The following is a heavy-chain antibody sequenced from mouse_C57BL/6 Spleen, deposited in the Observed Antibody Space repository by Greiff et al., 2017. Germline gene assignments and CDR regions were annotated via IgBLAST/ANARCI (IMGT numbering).Heavy chain of an antibody. V-gene: IGHV1-67*01. Sequence: VQLQESGPELVRPGVSVKISCKGSGYTFTDYAMHWVKQSHAKSLEWIGVISTYYGDASYNQKFKDKATMTVDKSSSTAYMELARLTSEDSAVYYCKGGRWPPRRAWFAYWGQGTLVTVSA. J-gene: IGHJ3*01. CDR3: KGGRWPPRRAWFAY. D-gene: IGHD2-3*01. CDR2: ISTYYGDA. CDR1: GYTFTDYA.